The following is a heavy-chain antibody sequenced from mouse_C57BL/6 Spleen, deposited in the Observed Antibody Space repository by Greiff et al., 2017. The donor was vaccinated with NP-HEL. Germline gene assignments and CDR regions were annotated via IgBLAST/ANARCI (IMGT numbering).Heavy chain of an antibody. Sequence: DVMLVESGGGLVQPGGSLKLSCAASGFTFSDYYMYWVRQTPEKRLEWVAYISNGGGSTYYPDTVKGRFTISRDNAKNTLYRQMSRLKSEDTAMYYCARRELGRRYFDVWGTGTTVTVSS. CDR2: ISNGGGST. D-gene: IGHD4-1*01. V-gene: IGHV5-12*01. CDR3: ARRELGRRYFDV. CDR1: GFTFSDYY. J-gene: IGHJ1*03.